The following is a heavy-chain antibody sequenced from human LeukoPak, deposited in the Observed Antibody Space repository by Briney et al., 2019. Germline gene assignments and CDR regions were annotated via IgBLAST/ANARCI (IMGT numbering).Heavy chain of an antibody. Sequence: SETLSLTCAVYGGSFSGYYWSWIRQPPGKGLEWIGEINHSGSTNYNPSLKSRVTISVDTSKNQFSLKLSSVTAADTAVYYCARVKMASLRGYSYGDPYYYYYIDVWGKGTTVTVSS. D-gene: IGHD5-18*01. J-gene: IGHJ6*03. CDR1: GGSFSGYY. V-gene: IGHV4-34*01. CDR3: ARVKMASLRGYSYGDPYYYYYIDV. CDR2: INHSGST.